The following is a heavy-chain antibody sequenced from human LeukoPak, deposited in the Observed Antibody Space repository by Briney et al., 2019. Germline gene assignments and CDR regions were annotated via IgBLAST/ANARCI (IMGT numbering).Heavy chain of an antibody. D-gene: IGHD6-19*01. Sequence: GGSLRLSCAASGFTVSSNYMSWVRQAPGKGLEWVSVIYSGGSTYYADSVKGRFTISRDNSKNTLYLQMNSLRAEDTAVYYCARVCNPGSSGCPGDYWGQGTLVSVSS. V-gene: IGHV3-53*01. J-gene: IGHJ4*02. CDR1: GFTVSSNY. CDR3: ARVCNPGSSGCPGDY. CDR2: IYSGGST.